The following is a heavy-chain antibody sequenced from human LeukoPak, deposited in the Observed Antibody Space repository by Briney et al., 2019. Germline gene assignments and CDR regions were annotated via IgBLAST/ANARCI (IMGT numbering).Heavy chain of an antibody. D-gene: IGHD6-19*01. V-gene: IGHV1-46*01. J-gene: IGHJ4*02. CDR2: INPSGGST. CDR1: GYTFTSYY. Sequence: ASVKVSCKASGYTFTSYYMHWVRQAPGQGLEWMGIINPSGGSTSYAQKFQGRVTMTRDTSTSTVYMELSSLRSEDTAVCYCATWGSGWYRFDYWGQGTLVTVSS. CDR3: ATWGSGWYRFDY.